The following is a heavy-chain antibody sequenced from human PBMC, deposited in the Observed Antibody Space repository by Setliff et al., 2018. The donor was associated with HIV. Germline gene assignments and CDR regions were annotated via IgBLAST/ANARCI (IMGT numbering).Heavy chain of an antibody. D-gene: IGHD2-8*01. CDR2: ISAYSGDT. J-gene: IGHJ6*02. CDR3: ARDAWVECFKCTFYGMGV. Sequence: ASVKVSCKASGYTFTSYGISWVRQAPGQGLEWMGWISAYSGDTNYAQKVQGRVTLTTDTSTSTAYMELRRLRSDDKAVYYCARDAWVECFKCTFYGMGVWGQGTTVTVSS. V-gene: IGHV1-18*01. CDR1: GYTFTSYG.